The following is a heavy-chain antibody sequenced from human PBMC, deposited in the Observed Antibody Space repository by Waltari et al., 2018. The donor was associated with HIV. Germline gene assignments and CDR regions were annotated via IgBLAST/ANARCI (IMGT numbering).Heavy chain of an antibody. Sequence: EVQVVESGGGLVQPGGSLRLSCAASGFTFSSYEMNWVRQAQGKGLVWVSYISSSGSTIYYADSVKGRFTISRDNAKNSLNLQMNSLRAEDTAVYFCARDGSSYYGLDYWGRGTLVTVSS. CDR1: GFTFSSYE. J-gene: IGHJ4*02. CDR3: ARDGSSYYGLDY. D-gene: IGHD1-26*01. V-gene: IGHV3-48*03. CDR2: ISSSGSTI.